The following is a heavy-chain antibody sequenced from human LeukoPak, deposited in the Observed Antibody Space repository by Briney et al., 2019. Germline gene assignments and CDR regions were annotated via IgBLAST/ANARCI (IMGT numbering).Heavy chain of an antibody. CDR3: ARSSSSWYPYYFDY. J-gene: IGHJ4*02. CDR1: GGSISSSNW. D-gene: IGHD6-13*01. CDR2: IYHSGST. Sequence: SETLSLTCAVSGGSISSSNWWSWVRQPPGKGLAWIGEIYHSGSTNYNPSLKSRVTISVDKSKNQFSLKLSSVTAADTAVYYCARSSSSWYPYYFDYWGQGTLVTVSS. V-gene: IGHV4-4*02.